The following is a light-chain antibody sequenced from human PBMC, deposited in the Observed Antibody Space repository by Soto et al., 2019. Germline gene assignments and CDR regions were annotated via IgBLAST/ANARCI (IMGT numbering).Light chain of an antibody. CDR1: SSDVGTYNY. Sequence: QSALTRPASVSGSPGQSITISCTGTSSDVGTYNYVSWYQQHPGKAPKLIIYGVTNRPSGVSNRFSGSKSGNTASLTISGLQAEDEAGYYCSSYTSSAFVVFGGGTQLTVL. CDR2: GVT. J-gene: IGLJ2*01. CDR3: SSYTSSAFVV. V-gene: IGLV2-14*01.